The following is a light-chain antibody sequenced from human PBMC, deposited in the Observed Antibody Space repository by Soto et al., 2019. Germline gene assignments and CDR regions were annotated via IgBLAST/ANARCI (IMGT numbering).Light chain of an antibody. J-gene: IGKJ4*01. V-gene: IGKV1-39*01. CDR3: QQSSTTPLT. CDR1: QSINRY. CDR2: AAS. Sequence: DIQMTQSPSSLSASVGDRVTITCRSSQSINRYLHWYQHKPGKAPKLLIYAASNLQSGVPSRFRGSGSGTDFTLTISSLQPEDFATYYCQQSSTTPLTIGGGTKVDIK.